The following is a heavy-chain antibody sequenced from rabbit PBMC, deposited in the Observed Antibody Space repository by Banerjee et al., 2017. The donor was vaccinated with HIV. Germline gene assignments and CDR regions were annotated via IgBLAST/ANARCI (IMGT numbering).Heavy chain of an antibody. V-gene: IGHV1S45*01. J-gene: IGHJ4*01. Sequence: QEQLVQSWGGLVQPGGSLKLSCKASGFDFSSYYMSWVRQAPGKGLEWIACIYAGSSGSTYYASWAKGRFTISKTSSTTVTLQMTSLTAADTATYFCARDQAGYTDYVYANLWGPGTLVTVS. CDR1: GFDFSSYYM. CDR2: IYAGSSGST. D-gene: IGHD6-1*01. CDR3: ARDQAGYTDYVYANL.